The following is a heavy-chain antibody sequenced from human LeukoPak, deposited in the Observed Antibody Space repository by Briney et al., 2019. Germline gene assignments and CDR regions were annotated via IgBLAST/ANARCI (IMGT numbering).Heavy chain of an antibody. D-gene: IGHD1-26*01. CDR1: GYTFTGYY. Sequence: ASVKVSCKASGYTFTGYYMHWVRQAPGQGLEWMGWINPNSGDTSYAQNFKGRVTMTRDTSISTAYMELNSLRYDDTAVYYCARVVVGAAAFGIWGQGTMVTISS. V-gene: IGHV1-2*02. CDR2: INPNSGDT. CDR3: ARVVVGAAAFGI. J-gene: IGHJ3*02.